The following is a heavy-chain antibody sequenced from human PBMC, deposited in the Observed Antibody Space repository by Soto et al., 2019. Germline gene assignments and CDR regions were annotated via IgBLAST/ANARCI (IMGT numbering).Heavy chain of an antibody. CDR2: MNPNSGNT. D-gene: IGHD6-19*01. V-gene: IGHV1-8*01. J-gene: IGHJ6*02. CDR3: ARYSSGWFQDYYYGMDV. Sequence: GASVKVSCKASGYTFTSYDITWVRQATGQGLEWMGWMNPNSGNTGYAQKFQGRVTMTRNTSISTAYMELSSLRSEDTAVYYCARYSSGWFQDYYYGMDVWGQGTTVTVSS. CDR1: GYTFTSYD.